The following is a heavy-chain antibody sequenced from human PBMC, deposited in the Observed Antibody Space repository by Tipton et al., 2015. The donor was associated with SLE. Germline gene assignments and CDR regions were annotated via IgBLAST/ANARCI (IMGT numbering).Heavy chain of an antibody. CDR2: IKQDGSEK. J-gene: IGHJ6*02. V-gene: IGHV3-7*04. CDR3: ARGAILHHYYGMDV. Sequence: SLRLSCAASGFTFSSYWKGWVRQAPGKGLEWVANIKQDGSEKYYVDSVKGRFTISRDNAKNSLYLQMNSLRAEDTAVYYCARGAILHHYYGMDVWGQGTTVTVSS. CDR1: GFTFSSYW. D-gene: IGHD1-26*01.